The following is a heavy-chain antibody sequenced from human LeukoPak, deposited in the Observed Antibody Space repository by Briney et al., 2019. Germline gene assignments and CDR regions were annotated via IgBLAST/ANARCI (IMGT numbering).Heavy chain of an antibody. CDR2: IVVGSGNT. J-gene: IGHJ4*02. D-gene: IGHD2-15*01. CDR3: ATGMVLLGSRSPYFDY. CDR1: GFTFTSSA. Sequence: SVKVSCKASGFTFTSSAVQWVRQARGQRLEWIGWIVVGSGNTSYAQKFQERVTITRDMSTSTAYMELSSLRSEDTAVYYCATGMVLLGSRSPYFDYWGQGTLVTVSS. V-gene: IGHV1-58*01.